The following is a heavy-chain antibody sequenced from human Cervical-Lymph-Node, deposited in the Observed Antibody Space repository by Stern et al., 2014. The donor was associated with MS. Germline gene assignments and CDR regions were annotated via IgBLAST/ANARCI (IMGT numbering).Heavy chain of an antibody. D-gene: IGHD2-15*01. CDR1: GFTFSRYS. CDR2: LSSTATYI. J-gene: IGHJ4*02. CDR3: AKYCSDSICNGFDH. Sequence: VQLVESGGGLVKPGGSLRLSCAASGFTFSRYSMNWVRQAPGKGLEWVSSLSSTATYIYYSDSVRGRFTISRDNAKTALFLQMNSLRVEDTAVYYCAKYCSDSICNGFDHWGQGALVTVSS. V-gene: IGHV3-21*01.